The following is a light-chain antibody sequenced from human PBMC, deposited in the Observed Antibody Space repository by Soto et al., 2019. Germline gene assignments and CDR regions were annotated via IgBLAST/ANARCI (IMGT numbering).Light chain of an antibody. V-gene: IGKV3-20*01. CDR1: QSVSSSY. CDR2: GAS. CDR3: QQYGSSPYT. Sequence: EIVLRQSPGTLSLSPGERATLSCRASQSVSSSYLAWYQQKPGQAPRTLIYGASSRATGIPDRFSGSGSGTDFTLTISRLEPEDFAVYYCQQYGSSPYTFGQGTKLEIK. J-gene: IGKJ2*01.